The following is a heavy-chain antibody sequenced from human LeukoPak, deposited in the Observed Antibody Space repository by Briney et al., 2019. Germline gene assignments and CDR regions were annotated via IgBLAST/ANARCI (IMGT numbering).Heavy chain of an antibody. CDR2: IIPILGIA. CDR1: GGTFSSYA. V-gene: IGHV1-69*04. Sequence: ASVKVSCKASGGTFSSYAISWVRQAPGQGLEWMGRIIPILGIANYAQKFQGRVTITADKSTSTAYMELGSLRSEDTAVYYCARDSSEQYYYDSSGYYRGNWFDPWGQGTLVTVSS. CDR3: ARDSSEQYYYDSSGYYRGNWFDP. D-gene: IGHD3-22*01. J-gene: IGHJ5*02.